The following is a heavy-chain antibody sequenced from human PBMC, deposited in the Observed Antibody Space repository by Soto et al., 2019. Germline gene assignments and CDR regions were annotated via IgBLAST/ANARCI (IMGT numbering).Heavy chain of an antibody. CDR2: IYHNGKT. CDR3: ARDRMIVVNYGLDV. J-gene: IGHJ6*02. D-gene: IGHD3-22*01. V-gene: IGHV4-39*07. CDR1: GGSISSNSYY. Sequence: SETLSLTCTVSGGSISSNSYYWDWIRHPPGKGLEWIGSIYHNGKTYYNPSLKSRVTISVDTSKNQLSLKVGSVTAADTALYYCARDRMIVVNYGLDVWGQGTTVTV.